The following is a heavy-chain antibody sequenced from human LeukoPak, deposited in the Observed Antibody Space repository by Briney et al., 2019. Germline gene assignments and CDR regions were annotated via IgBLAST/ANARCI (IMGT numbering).Heavy chain of an antibody. CDR3: ARAVVVTAIPEFPHNWFDP. D-gene: IGHD2-21*02. Sequence: PGGSLRLSCAASGFTFDDYGMSWVRQAPGKGLEWVSGINWNGGSTGYADSVKGRFTISRGNAKNSLYLQMNSLRAEDTALYYCARAVVVTAIPEFPHNWFDPWGQGTLVTVSS. CDR2: INWNGGST. J-gene: IGHJ5*02. V-gene: IGHV3-20*04. CDR1: GFTFDDYG.